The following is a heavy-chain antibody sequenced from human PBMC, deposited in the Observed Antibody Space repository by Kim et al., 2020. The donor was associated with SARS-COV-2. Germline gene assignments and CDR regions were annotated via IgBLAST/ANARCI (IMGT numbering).Heavy chain of an antibody. CDR3: AKGWNSFDY. D-gene: IGHD2-15*01. J-gene: IGHJ4*02. CDR2: GSSQ. V-gene: IGHV3-30*02. Sequence: GSSQFYAYSVMGRFTISRDNSKNTLYLQMNSLRAEDTAVYYCAKGWNSFDYWGQGTLVTVSS.